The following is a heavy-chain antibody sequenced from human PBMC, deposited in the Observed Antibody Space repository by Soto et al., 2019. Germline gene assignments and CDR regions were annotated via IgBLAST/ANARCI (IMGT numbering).Heavy chain of an antibody. J-gene: IGHJ4*02. Sequence: EVQLVESGGGLVQPGRSLRLSCEVSGFNLGNFAMHWVRQAPGKGLEWVAGSNWNSDKVGYAGSVKSRFTISRDNAKNAVYLQMNGLTNEDTARYYWAKDKGGTPYYFDSWGQGILVTVSS. CDR2: SNWNSDKV. D-gene: IGHD6-25*01. V-gene: IGHV3-9*01. CDR1: GFNLGNFA. CDR3: AKDKGGTPYYFDS.